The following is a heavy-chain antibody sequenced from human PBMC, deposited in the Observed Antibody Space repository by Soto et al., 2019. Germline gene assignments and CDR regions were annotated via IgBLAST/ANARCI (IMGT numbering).Heavy chain of an antibody. J-gene: IGHJ6*02. CDR2: VHHSWGS. CDR3: ARPGFGPLHGLVDV. Sequence: QVQLQESGPGLVKPSETLSLSCTVSGGSISSYYWSWFRQSPGKRMEWIGYVHHSWGSSYNPSLQRRVPISLDTSKGQFSLKVTSVTATDTAVYYCARPGFGPLHGLVDVWGQGTTVTVSS. V-gene: IGHV4-59*08. D-gene: IGHD3-10*01. CDR1: GGSISSYY.